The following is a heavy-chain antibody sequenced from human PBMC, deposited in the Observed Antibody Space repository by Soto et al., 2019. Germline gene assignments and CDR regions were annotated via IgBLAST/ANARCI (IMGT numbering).Heavy chain of an antibody. D-gene: IGHD1-26*01. J-gene: IGHJ4*02. V-gene: IGHV3-23*01. CDR1: GFTFSSYW. Sequence: PGGSLRLSCAASGFTFSSYWMHWVRQAPGKGLEYVSAISGSGGSTYYADSVKGRFTISRDNSKNTLYLQMNSLRAEDTAVYYCAKEASYSGSYYFDYWGQGTLVTVS. CDR3: AKEASYSGSYYFDY. CDR2: ISGSGGST.